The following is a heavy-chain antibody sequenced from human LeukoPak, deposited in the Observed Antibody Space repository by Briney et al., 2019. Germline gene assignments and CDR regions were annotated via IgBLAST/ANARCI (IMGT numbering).Heavy chain of an antibody. J-gene: IGHJ6*03. CDR1: GSSISTGYF. V-gene: IGHV4-38-2*02. Sequence: PSETLSLTCTVSGSSISTGYFWAWIRQPPGKGLEWIGSIYHSGNTYYNPSLKSRVTISVDTSKNQFSLKLSSVTAADTAVYYCAGGSPTIVPYYYYYMDVWGKGTTVTVSS. CDR2: IYHSGNT. CDR3: AGGSPTIVPYYYYYMDV. D-gene: IGHD5-24*01.